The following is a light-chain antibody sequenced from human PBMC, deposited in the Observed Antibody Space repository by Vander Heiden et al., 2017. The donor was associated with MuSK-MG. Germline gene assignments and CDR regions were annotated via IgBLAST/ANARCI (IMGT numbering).Light chain of an antibody. CDR2: YDS. CDR1: NIGSKS. Sequence: SYVLTPPPSVSVAPGKTARITCGGNNIGSKSVHWYQQKPGQAPVLVIYYDSDRPSGIPERFSGSNSGNTATLTISRVEAGDEADYYCQVWDSSSDHSEFGGGTKLTVL. V-gene: IGLV3-21*04. CDR3: QVWDSSSDHSE. J-gene: IGLJ2*01.